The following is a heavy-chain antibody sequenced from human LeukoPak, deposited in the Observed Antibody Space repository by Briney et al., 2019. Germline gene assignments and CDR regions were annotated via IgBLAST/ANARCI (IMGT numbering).Heavy chain of an antibody. CDR3: ARIDIVATITHWVLNWFDP. Sequence: PSETLSLTCTVSGGSISSSSYYWGWIRQPPGKGLEWIGSIYYSGSTYYNPSLKSRVTISVDTSKNQFSLKLSSVTAADTAVYYCARIDIVATITHWVLNWFDPWGQGTLVTVSS. CDR1: GGSISSSSYY. D-gene: IGHD5-12*01. CDR2: IYYSGST. J-gene: IGHJ5*02. V-gene: IGHV4-39*07.